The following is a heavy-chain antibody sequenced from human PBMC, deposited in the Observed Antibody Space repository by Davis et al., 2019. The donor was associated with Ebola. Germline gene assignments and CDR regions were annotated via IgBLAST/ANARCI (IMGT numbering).Heavy chain of an antibody. CDR1: GFTFDDYA. J-gene: IGHJ6*02. D-gene: IGHD5-24*01. Sequence: SLKISCAASGFTFDDYAMHWVRQAPGKGLEWVSGISWNSGSIDYADSVKGRFTISRDNAKNSLYLQMNSLRAEDTALYYCAKDLIGRRWPSGGMDVWGQGTTVTVSS. CDR3: AKDLIGRRWPSGGMDV. V-gene: IGHV3-9*01. CDR2: ISWNSGSI.